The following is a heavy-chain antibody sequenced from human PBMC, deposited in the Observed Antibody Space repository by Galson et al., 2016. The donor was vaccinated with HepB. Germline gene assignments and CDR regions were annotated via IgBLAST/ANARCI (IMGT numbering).Heavy chain of an antibody. CDR3: ARPGGGGVY. Sequence: QSGADVKKPGESLTISCKGTGYSFSNYWIGWVRQMPGKALAWMGIIYPGDFDIRYSPSFQGQVTISVDRSIPTAYLKWGSLKASDTASYYCARPGGGGVYWGQGTLVTVSS. D-gene: IGHD3-10*01. CDR1: GYSFSNYW. CDR2: IYPGDFDI. J-gene: IGHJ4*02. V-gene: IGHV5-51*01.